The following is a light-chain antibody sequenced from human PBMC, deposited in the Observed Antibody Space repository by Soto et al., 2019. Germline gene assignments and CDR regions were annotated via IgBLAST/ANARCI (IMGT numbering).Light chain of an antibody. J-gene: IGLJ1*01. V-gene: IGLV2-14*01. CDR3: SSYTTSSTLLYV. CDR2: AVS. Sequence: QLVLTQPASVSGSPGQSITISCTGTSSDVGGYNYVSWYQQHPGKAPKLMIYAVSNRPSGVSTRFSGSKSGNTASLTISGLQAEDEADYHCSSYTTSSTLLYVFGTGTKVTVL. CDR1: SSDVGGYNY.